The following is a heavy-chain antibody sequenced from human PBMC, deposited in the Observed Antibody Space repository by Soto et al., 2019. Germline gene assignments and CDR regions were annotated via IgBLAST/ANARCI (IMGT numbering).Heavy chain of an antibody. CDR1: GFTFSSYG. Sequence: GESLKISCAASGFTFSSYGMHWVRQAPGKGLEWVAVIWYDGSNKYYADSVKGRFTISRDNSKNTLYLQMNSLRAEDTAVYYCARDPRSYGYLDYWGQGTLVTVSS. CDR2: IWYDGSNK. D-gene: IGHD5-18*01. V-gene: IGHV3-33*01. CDR3: ARDPRSYGYLDY. J-gene: IGHJ4*02.